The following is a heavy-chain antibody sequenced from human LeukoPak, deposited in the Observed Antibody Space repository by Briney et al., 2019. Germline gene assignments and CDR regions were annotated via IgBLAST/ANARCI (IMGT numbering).Heavy chain of an antibody. CDR2: IIPIFGTA. D-gene: IGHD2-2*01. CDR3: ARGQDIVVVPAANRVNYYYGMDV. Sequence: SVTVSCKASGGTFSSYAISWVRQAPGQGLEWMGGIIPIFGTANYAQKFQGRVTITADESTSTAYMELSSLRSEDTAVYCCARGQDIVVVPAANRVNYYYGMDVWGKGTTVTVSS. J-gene: IGHJ6*04. V-gene: IGHV1-69*13. CDR1: GGTFSSYA.